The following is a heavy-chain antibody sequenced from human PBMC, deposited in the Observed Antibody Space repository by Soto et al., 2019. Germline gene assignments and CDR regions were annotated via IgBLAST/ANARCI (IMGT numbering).Heavy chain of an antibody. CDR1: GFTFSSYG. CDR2: ISYDGSNK. D-gene: IGHD1-26*01. Sequence: GSLRLSCAASGFTFSSYGMHWVRQAPGKGLEWVAVISYDGSNKYYADSVKGRFTISRDNSKNTLYLQMNSLRAEDTAVYYCAKDPLSGSYFHPSANIDYWGQGTLVTVSS. V-gene: IGHV3-30*18. CDR3: AKDPLSGSYFHPSANIDY. J-gene: IGHJ4*02.